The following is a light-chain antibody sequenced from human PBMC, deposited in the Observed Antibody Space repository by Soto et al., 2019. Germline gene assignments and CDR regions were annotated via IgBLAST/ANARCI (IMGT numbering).Light chain of an antibody. J-gene: IGKJ4*01. CDR1: QGISTL. CDR2: DAS. V-gene: IGKV1-13*02. CDR3: QQTYTIPFT. Sequence: AIHLTQSPSSLSASVGDRVTISCRASQGISTLFAWYQQKPGKAPKLLIYDASTLESGVPSRFSGSGSGADFSLTISSLRLEDFATYFCQQTYTIPFTFGGGTKVDIK.